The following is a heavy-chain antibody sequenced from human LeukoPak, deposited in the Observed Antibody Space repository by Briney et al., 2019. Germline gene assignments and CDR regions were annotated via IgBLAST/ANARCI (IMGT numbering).Heavy chain of an antibody. J-gene: IGHJ4*02. CDR1: GGSISSSSYY. CDR3: VREDLVPH. CDR2: IYYSGST. Sequence: SETLSLTCTVSGGSISSSSYYWGWIRQPPGKGLEWIGSIYYSGSTYYNPSLKSRVTISVDTSKNQFSLKLRSATAADTAVYYCVREDLVPHWGQETLVTVSS. V-gene: IGHV4-39*02.